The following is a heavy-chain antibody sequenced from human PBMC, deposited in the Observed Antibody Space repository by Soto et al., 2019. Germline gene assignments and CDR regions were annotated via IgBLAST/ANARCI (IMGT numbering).Heavy chain of an antibody. V-gene: IGHV4-31*03. D-gene: IGHD3-3*01. J-gene: IGHJ5*02. CDR1: GGSISSGGYY. CDR2: IYYSGST. CDR3: ARALGDFWSGSDALDGNWFDP. Sequence: SETLSLTCTVSGGSISSGGYYWSWIRQHPGKGLEWIGYIYYSGSTYYNPSLKSRVTISVDTSKNQFSLKLSSVTAADTAVYYCARALGDFWSGSDALDGNWFDPWGQGTLVTVSS.